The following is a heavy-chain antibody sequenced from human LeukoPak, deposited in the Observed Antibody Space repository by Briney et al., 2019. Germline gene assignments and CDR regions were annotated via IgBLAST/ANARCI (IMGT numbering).Heavy chain of an antibody. CDR2: ISYDGSNK. J-gene: IGHJ4*02. CDR3: ARDGESAEDGSYFDY. CDR1: GFTFSSYA. Sequence: GGSLRLSCAASGFTFSSYALSWVRQAPGKGLEGVAVISYDGSNKYYADSVKGRFTISRDNSKNTLYLQMNSLRAEDTAVYYCARDGESAEDGSYFDYWGQGTLVTVSS. D-gene: IGHD3-10*01. V-gene: IGHV3-30-3*01.